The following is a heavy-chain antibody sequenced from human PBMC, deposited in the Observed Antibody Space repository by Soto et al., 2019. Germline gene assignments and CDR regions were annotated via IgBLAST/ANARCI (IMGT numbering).Heavy chain of an antibody. CDR2: IYYSGST. CDR3: ARHYCGGDCYFSSMEFFDY. J-gene: IGHJ4*02. V-gene: IGHV4-59*08. Sequence: QVQLQESGPGLVKPSETLSLTCTVSGGSISSYYWSWIRQPPGKGLEWIGYIYYSGSTNYNPSLKSRVTISVDTSKNQFSLKLSSVTAADTAVYYCARHYCGGDCYFSSMEFFDYWGQGTLVTVSS. D-gene: IGHD2-21*01. CDR1: GGSISSYY.